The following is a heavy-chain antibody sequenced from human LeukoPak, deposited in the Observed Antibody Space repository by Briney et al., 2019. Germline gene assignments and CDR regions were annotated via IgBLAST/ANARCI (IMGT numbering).Heavy chain of an antibody. V-gene: IGHV1-18*04. CDR1: GYTFTSYG. CDR2: ISAYNGNT. J-gene: IGHJ6*02. Sequence: ASVKVSCKASGYTFTSYGISWVRQAPGQGLEWMGWISAYNGNTNYAQKLQDRVTLTTDTSTSTAYMELRSLRSDDTAVYYCAGEGFTVFGAVVNYYYSGMDVWGQGTTVTVSS. CDR3: AGEGFTVFGAVVNYYYSGMDV. D-gene: IGHD3-3*01.